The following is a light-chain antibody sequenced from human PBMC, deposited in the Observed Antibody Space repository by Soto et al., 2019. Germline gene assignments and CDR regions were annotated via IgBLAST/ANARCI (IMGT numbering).Light chain of an antibody. Sequence: QSVLTQTPSASGTPGQRVTISCSGSSSNIGSNYVYWYQQLPGTAPKLLIYRNNQRPSGVPDRFSGSKSGTTAPLAISGLRSEDEADYYCAAWDDSLSAVVFGGATKLTVL. CDR3: AAWDDSLSAVV. CDR1: SSNIGSNY. CDR2: RNN. J-gene: IGLJ2*01. V-gene: IGLV1-47*01.